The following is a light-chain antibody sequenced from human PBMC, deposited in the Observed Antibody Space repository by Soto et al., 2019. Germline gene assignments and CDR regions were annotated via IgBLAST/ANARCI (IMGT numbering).Light chain of an antibody. J-gene: IGKJ1*01. CDR2: AAS. CDR3: HQYGHSPQT. Sequence: EIVLTQSPGTLSLSPGERATLSCWASQSVTSSYLAWYQQTPGQAPRLLIYAASSRATGIPDRFSGSGSGTDFTLIISRLEPEDSAVYYCHQYGHSPQTFGQGTEVEIK. CDR1: QSVTSSY. V-gene: IGKV3-20*01.